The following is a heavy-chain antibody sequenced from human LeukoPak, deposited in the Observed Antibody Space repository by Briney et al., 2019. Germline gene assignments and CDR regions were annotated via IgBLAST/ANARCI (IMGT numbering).Heavy chain of an antibody. D-gene: IGHD6-19*01. J-gene: IGHJ6*03. CDR3: ARLKSGWYLSYYYIDV. Sequence: SETLSLTCAVYGGSFSGDYWTWIRQPPGKGLEWIGEINHSGSTNYNLSLKSRVTISVDMSKNQFSLRLTSVAAADTAVYYCARLKSGWYLSYYYIDVWGKGTTVTVSS. CDR1: GGSFSGDY. CDR2: INHSGST. V-gene: IGHV4-34*01.